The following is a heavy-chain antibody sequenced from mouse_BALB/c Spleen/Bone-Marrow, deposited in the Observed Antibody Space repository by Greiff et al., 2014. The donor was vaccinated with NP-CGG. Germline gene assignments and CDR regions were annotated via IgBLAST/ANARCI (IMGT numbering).Heavy chain of an antibody. Sequence: EVKLEESGTVLARPGASLRMSCEASGYTFTNYWINWIKQRPGQGLEWIGAIYPGNNDAKYTQKFKAKAKLTAVTSTSTADMELSSLTNEDSAVYYCARNWDWVFAYWGQGTLVTVSA. V-gene: IGHV1-5*01. CDR2: IYPGNNDA. J-gene: IGHJ3*01. D-gene: IGHD4-1*01. CDR1: GYTFTNYW. CDR3: ARNWDWVFAY.